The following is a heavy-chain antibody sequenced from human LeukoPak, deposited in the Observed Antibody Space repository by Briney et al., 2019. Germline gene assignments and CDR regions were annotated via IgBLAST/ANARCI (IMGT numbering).Heavy chain of an antibody. CDR2: ISPGGNTI. D-gene: IGHD4-17*01. V-gene: IGHV3-48*04. CDR1: GFIFRSHG. Sequence: GGSLRLSCAGSGFIFRSHGMIWVRQAPGRGLEWVSYISPGGNTIYYADSMKGRFTVSRDDAKNSLSLHMNSLRAEDTAVNYCARVRGPTVTTMYFDYWGQGTLVTVSS. CDR3: ARVRGPTVTTMYFDY. J-gene: IGHJ4*02.